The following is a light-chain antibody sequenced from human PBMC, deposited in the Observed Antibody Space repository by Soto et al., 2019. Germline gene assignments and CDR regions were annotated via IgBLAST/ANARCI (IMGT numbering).Light chain of an antibody. J-gene: IGLJ1*01. CDR1: SSDVGGFNY. V-gene: IGLV2-14*01. Sequence: QSVLTQPASVSGSPGQSITISCTGTSSDVGGFNYVSWYQQHPGKAPKLMIYDVSNRPSGVSNRFSGSKSGNTASLTISGLQAEDEADYYCTSYTSSSSYVFGTGTNVNVL. CDR3: TSYTSSSSYV. CDR2: DVS.